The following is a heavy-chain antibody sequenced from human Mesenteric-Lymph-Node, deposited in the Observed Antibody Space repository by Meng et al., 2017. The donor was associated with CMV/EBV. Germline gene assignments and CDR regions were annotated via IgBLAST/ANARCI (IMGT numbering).Heavy chain of an antibody. V-gene: IGHV3-7*03. CDR1: GFTLSTYW. J-gene: IGHJ4*02. D-gene: IGHD2-15*01. CDR3: VVGHDSRKVAY. Sequence: GGLRLSCAASGFTLSTYWMTWVRQAPGKGLQWVANIEQFGSEKNYVDSVKGRFTISRDSSKNTLYLQMNSLRAEDTALYYCVVGHDSRKVAYWGQGTLVTVSS. CDR2: IEQFGSEK.